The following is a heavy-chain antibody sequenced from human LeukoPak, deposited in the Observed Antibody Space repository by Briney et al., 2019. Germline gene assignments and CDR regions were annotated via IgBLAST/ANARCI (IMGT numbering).Heavy chain of an antibody. D-gene: IGHD4-17*01. V-gene: IGHV3-23*01. CDR2: ISGSGGST. CDR3: AKLDYGDYVLGY. J-gene: IGHJ4*02. CDR1: GFTFSSYA. Sequence: PGGSLRLSCAASGFTFSSYAMSWVRQAPGKGLEWVSAISGSGGSTYYADSVKGRSTISRDNSKNTLYLQMNSLRAEDTAVYYCAKLDYGDYVLGYWGQGTLVTVSS.